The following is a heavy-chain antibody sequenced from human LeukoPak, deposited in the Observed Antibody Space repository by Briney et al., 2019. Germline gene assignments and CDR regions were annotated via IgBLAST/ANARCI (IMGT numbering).Heavy chain of an antibody. CDR2: ISTSGSTM. CDR1: GFTFSDYY. V-gene: IGHV3-11*01. CDR3: ARYSGRSLGDAFDV. D-gene: IGHD3-10*01. J-gene: IGHJ3*01. Sequence: GGSLRLSCAASGFTFSDYYMSWIRQAPGKGLEWVAYISTSGSTMYYGDSVEGRFTVSRDNAKNSLYLQMNSLRAEDTAVYYCARYSGRSLGDAFDVWGQGTVVTVSS.